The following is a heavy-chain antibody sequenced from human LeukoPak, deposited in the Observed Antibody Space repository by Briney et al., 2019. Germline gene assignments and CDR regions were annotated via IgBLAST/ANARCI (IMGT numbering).Heavy chain of an antibody. D-gene: IGHD6-13*01. CDR2: VYPGDSDT. V-gene: IGHV5-51*01. Sequence: GESLKISCKGSGYSFTSYWIGWVRQMPGKGLEGMGIVYPGDSDTRHSPSFQAKVTISADKSISTPYLQWSSLKASDTAMYYCARPYYSSSWLPFDYWGQGTLVTVSS. CDR3: ARPYYSSSWLPFDY. CDR1: GYSFTSYW. J-gene: IGHJ4*02.